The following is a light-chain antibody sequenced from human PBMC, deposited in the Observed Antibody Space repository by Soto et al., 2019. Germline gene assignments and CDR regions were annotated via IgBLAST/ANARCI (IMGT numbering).Light chain of an antibody. V-gene: IGKV3-20*01. Sequence: EVVLTQSPGTLSLSPGERVTVSCTASQNVRKYLAWYQQKLGQAPRLVIYGAGTRGSGVPDRFSGSGSGTDFTLTINSLESDDSAVYYCHQYGESPPTFGGGTKVEI. CDR1: QNVRKY. J-gene: IGKJ4*01. CDR3: HQYGESPPT. CDR2: GAG.